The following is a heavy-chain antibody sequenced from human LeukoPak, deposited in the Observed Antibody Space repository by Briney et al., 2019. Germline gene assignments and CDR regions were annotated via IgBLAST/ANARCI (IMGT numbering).Heavy chain of an antibody. D-gene: IGHD3-22*01. CDR3: ARHQRDSSGYHYFDY. CDR2: ISYGGST. CDR1: GGSITSDY. V-gene: IGHV4-59*08. J-gene: IGHJ4*02. Sequence: SETLSLTYSVSGGSITSDYWSWIRQPPGQGLEWIGYISYGGSTSYNPSLTSRVTISVDTSKNQFSLRLTSVTAADTAVYYCARHQRDSSGYHYFDYWGKGTLVTVSS.